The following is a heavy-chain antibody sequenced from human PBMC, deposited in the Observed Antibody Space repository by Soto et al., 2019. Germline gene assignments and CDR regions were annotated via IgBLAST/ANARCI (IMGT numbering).Heavy chain of an antibody. D-gene: IGHD1-26*01. Sequence: QVQLVQSGAEVKQPGASVKVSCRTSGYTFTNYDISWVRQATGQGLEWMGWMNPDSANTGYAQKFQDRVTMTRDTSISTAYMELNSLTSEDTAIYYCARAIRNQLLSDYWGQGSLVIVSS. J-gene: IGHJ4*02. CDR2: MNPDSANT. CDR1: GYTFTNYD. V-gene: IGHV1-8*01. CDR3: ARAIRNQLLSDY.